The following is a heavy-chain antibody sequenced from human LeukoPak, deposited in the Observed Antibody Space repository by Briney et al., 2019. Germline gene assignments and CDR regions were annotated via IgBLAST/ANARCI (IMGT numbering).Heavy chain of an antibody. J-gene: IGHJ5*02. CDR3: ARNARHNWFDP. CDR1: GLTFSSYW. V-gene: IGHV4-59*01. CDR2: IYYSGSS. Sequence: GSLRLSCAASGLTFSSYWMSWIRQPPGKGLEWIGYIYYSGSSNYNPSLKSRVTISVDTSKNQFSLKVSSVTAADTAVYYCARNARHNWFDPWGQGTLVTVSS.